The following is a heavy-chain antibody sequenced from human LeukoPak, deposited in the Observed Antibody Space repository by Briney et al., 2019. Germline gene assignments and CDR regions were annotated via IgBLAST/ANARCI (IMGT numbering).Heavy chain of an antibody. V-gene: IGHV1-8*02. J-gene: IGHJ6*03. CDR2: MNPNSGNT. Sequence: GASVKVSCKASGGTFSSYAISWVRQATGQGLEWMGWMNPNSGNTGYAQKFQGRVTMTRNTSISTAYMELSSLRSEDTAVYYCARGAPGYSSSWVPYYYYYYYMDVWGKGTTVTISS. D-gene: IGHD6-13*01. CDR1: GGTFSSYA. CDR3: ARGAPGYSSSWVPYYYYYYYMDV.